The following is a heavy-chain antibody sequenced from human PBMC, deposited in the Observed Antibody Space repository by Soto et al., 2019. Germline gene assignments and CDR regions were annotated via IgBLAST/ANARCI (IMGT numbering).Heavy chain of an antibody. D-gene: IGHD3-3*01. Sequence: SETLSLTCAVYGGSFSGYYWSWIRQPPGKGLEWIGEINHSGSTNYNPSLKSRVTISVDTSKNQFSLKLSSVTAADTAVYYCAGGWVFRYYYYMDVWGKGTTVTVSS. CDR3: AGGWVFRYYYYMDV. CDR2: INHSGST. J-gene: IGHJ6*03. CDR1: GGSFSGYY. V-gene: IGHV4-34*01.